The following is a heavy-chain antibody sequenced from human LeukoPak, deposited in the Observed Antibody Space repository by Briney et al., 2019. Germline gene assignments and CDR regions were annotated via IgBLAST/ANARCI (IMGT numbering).Heavy chain of an antibody. CDR2: IIPIFGTA. J-gene: IGHJ4*02. D-gene: IGHD3-3*01. Sequence: SVKVSCKASGGTFSSYAISWVRQAPGQGLEWMGGIIPIFGTANYPQKFQGRVTITADESTSTAYMELSSLRFEDTAVYYCASRDYDFWSGYCPFDYWGQGTLVTVSS. CDR3: ASRDYDFWSGYCPFDY. V-gene: IGHV1-69*13. CDR1: GGTFSSYA.